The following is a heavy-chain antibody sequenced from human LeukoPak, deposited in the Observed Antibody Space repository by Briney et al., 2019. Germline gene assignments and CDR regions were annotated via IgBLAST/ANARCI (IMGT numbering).Heavy chain of an antibody. CDR3: ARPRGHTVGVTGVHYYYGMDV. CDR2: INPNSDGT. J-gene: IGHJ6*02. D-gene: IGHD2-21*02. CDR1: GYTLTAYY. V-gene: IGHV1-2*06. Sequence: ASVKISCNASGYTLTAYYIHWVRQAPGQGLEWMGRINPNSDGTNYAQKFRGRVTMTRDTSITTAYMELTGLRSDDTAKYYCARPRGHTVGVTGVHYYYGMDVWGQGTTVTVYS.